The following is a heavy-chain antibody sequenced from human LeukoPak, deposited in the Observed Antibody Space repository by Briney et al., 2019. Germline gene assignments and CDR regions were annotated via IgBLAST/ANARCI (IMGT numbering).Heavy chain of an antibody. J-gene: IGHJ6*02. CDR3: AKDVAAGYSSSWYPFSYYGMDV. CDR1: GFTFSSYS. V-gene: IGHV3-21*01. Sequence: GGSLRLSCAASGFTFSSYSMNWVRQAPGKGLEWVSSISSSSSYIYYADSVTGRFTISRDNSKNTLYLQMNSLRAEDTAVYYCAKDVAAGYSSSWYPFSYYGMDVWGQGTTVTVSS. D-gene: IGHD6-13*01. CDR2: ISSSSSYI.